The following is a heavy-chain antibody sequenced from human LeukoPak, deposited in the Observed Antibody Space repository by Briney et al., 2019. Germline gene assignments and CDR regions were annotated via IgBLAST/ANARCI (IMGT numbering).Heavy chain of an antibody. CDR1: GGSISSSSYY. J-gene: IGHJ4*02. CDR2: IYYSGST. D-gene: IGHD3/OR15-3a*01. Sequence: SETLSLTCTVSGGSISSSSYYWGWIRQPPGKGLEWIGSIYYSGSTYYNPSLKSRVTISVDTSKNQFSLKLSSVTAADTAVYYCARHEGIFGRGYWGQGTLVTVSS. CDR3: ARHEGIFGRGY. V-gene: IGHV4-39*01.